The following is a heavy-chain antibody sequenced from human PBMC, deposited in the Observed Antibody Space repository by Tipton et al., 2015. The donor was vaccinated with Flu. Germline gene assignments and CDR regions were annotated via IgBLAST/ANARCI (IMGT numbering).Heavy chain of an antibody. J-gene: IGHJ4*02. CDR1: GYSITSAYY. Sequence: TLSLTCDVSGYSITSAYYWGWVRQPPGQGLEWIGSIYHSGSTYYNPSLKSRVTISVDTSKNQFSLKLSSVTAADTAVYYCARDGGSYYFDYWGQGTLVTVSS. D-gene: IGHD1-26*01. V-gene: IGHV4-38-2*02. CDR3: ARDGGSYYFDY. CDR2: IYHSGST.